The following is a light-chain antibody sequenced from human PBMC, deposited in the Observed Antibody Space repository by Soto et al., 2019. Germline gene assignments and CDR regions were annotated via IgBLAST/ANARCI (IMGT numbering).Light chain of an antibody. CDR2: AAS. J-gene: IGKJ5*01. CDR1: QVISNY. Sequence: DIQMTQSPSSLSASVGNRVSITCRASQVISNYLAWYQQKPGKPPKVLIYAASTLQPGVPSRFSGSGSGTDFTLTINSLQPDDIATYYCQNYDSAPITFGQGTRLE. CDR3: QNYDSAPIT. V-gene: IGKV1-27*01.